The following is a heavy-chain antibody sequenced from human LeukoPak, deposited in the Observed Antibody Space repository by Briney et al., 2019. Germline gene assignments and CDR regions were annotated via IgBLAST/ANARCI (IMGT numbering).Heavy chain of an antibody. CDR2: IIPIFGAA. D-gene: IGHD1-26*01. Sequence: SVNVSCKASGGTFSSYAISWVRQAPGQGLEWMGRIIPIFGAANYAQKFQGRVTITADKSTSTAYMELSSLRSEDTAVYYCARDLGNVWVPRGMAVWAKGTTVTVSS. J-gene: IGHJ6*04. V-gene: IGHV1-69*06. CDR1: GGTFSSYA. CDR3: ARDLGNVWVPRGMAV.